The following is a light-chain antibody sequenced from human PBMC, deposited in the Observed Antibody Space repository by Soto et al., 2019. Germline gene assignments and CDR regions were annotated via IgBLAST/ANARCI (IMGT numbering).Light chain of an antibody. CDR2: GAS. J-gene: IGKJ1*01. Sequence: EIVMTQSPATLSVSPGERATLSCRASQSVSNNLAWYQQKPGQAPRLLIYGASTRATGIPARFSGSGSGTEFTLTISSLQSEDFAFYYCQQFHYWWTFGQGTKVDIK. V-gene: IGKV3-15*01. CDR3: QQFHYWWT. CDR1: QSVSNN.